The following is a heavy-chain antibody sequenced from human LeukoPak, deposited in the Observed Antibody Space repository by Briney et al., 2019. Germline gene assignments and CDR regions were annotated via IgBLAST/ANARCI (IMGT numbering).Heavy chain of an antibody. CDR2: ISGSGGST. CDR3: AKDWSSGVSGYLISFDF. J-gene: IGHJ4*02. Sequence: QPGGSLRLSCAAAGFTFSSYAMSWVRQAPGKGLEWVSAISGSGGSTYYADSVKGRFTISRDNSKNTLFLQVNSLRAEDTAVYYCAKDWSSGVSGYLISFDFWGQGTLVTVSS. CDR1: GFTFSSYA. V-gene: IGHV3-23*01. D-gene: IGHD3-22*01.